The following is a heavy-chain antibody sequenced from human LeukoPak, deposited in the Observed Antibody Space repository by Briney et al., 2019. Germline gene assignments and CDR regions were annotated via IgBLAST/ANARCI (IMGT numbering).Heavy chain of an antibody. CDR3: ARAGRYGSSWYGVGNWFDP. J-gene: IGHJ5*02. Sequence: PSETLSLTCAVYGGSFSGYYWSWIRQPPGKGLEWIGEINHSGSTNYNPSLKSRVTISVDTSKNQFSLKLSSVTAADTAVYYCARAGRYGSSWYGVGNWFDPWGQGTLVTVSS. CDR2: INHSGST. CDR1: GGSFSGYY. V-gene: IGHV4-34*01. D-gene: IGHD6-13*01.